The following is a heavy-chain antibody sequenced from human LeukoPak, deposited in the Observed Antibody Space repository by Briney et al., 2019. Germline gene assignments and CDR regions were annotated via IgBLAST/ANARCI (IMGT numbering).Heavy chain of an antibody. CDR3: ASSRRGYYDSSGYRCDY. D-gene: IGHD3-22*01. V-gene: IGHV1-24*01. CDR2: FDPEDGET. CDR1: GYTLTELS. Sequence: ASVKVSCKVSGYTLTELSMHWVRQAPGKGREWMGGFDPEDGETIYAQKFQGRVTMTEDTSTDTAYMELSSLRSEDTAVYYCASSRRGYYDSSGYRCDYWGQGTLVTVSS. J-gene: IGHJ4*02.